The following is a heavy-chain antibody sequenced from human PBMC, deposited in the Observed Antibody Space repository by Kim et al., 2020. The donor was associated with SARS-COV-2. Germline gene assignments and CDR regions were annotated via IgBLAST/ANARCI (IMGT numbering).Heavy chain of an antibody. CDR3: ARDSIAVAGNYYYYGMDV. Sequence: VKGRFTISRDNAKNSLYLQMNGLRAEDTAMYYCARDSIAVAGNYYYYGMDVWGQGTTVTVSS. D-gene: IGHD6-19*01. J-gene: IGHJ6*02. V-gene: IGHV3-11*05.